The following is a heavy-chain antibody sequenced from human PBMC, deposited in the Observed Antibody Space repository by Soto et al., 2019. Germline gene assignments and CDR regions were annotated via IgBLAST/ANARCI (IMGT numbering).Heavy chain of an antibody. J-gene: IGHJ4*02. V-gene: IGHV1-3*01. CDR1: GYTFTDYA. D-gene: IGHD2-15*01. CDR3: AREGAHYTPLDH. Sequence: ASVKVSCKASGYTFTDYAIHWVRQAPGQGLEWMGWINVGNGNAGYSRKFQGRVTNARDMSASTAYIEVTSLTSEDTAIYYCAREGAHYTPLDHWGQGTLVTVSS. CDR2: INVGNGNA.